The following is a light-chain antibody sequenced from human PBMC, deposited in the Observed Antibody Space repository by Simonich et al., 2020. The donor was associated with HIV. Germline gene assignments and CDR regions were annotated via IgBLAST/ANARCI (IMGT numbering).Light chain of an antibody. CDR3: QTWGSGIQV. CDR1: SGHSSYA. J-gene: IGLJ3*02. Sequence: QLVLTQSPSASASLGASVKLTCTLSSGHSSYAIAWHQQQPEKGPRYLMKLNSDGSHNKGDGSPNRFSGSSSGAERYLTSSSLQSEDEADYYCQTWGSGIQVFGGGTKLTVL. V-gene: IGLV4-69*01. CDR2: LNSDGSH.